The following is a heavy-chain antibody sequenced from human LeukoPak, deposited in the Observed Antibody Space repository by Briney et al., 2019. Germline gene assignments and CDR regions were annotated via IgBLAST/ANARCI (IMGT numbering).Heavy chain of an antibody. CDR3: ATCCGYSYANDY. J-gene: IGHJ4*02. CDR1: GGSISSYY. CDR2: IYYSGST. D-gene: IGHD5-18*01. V-gene: IGHV4-59*08. Sequence: PPETLSLTCTVSGGSISSYYWSWIRQPPGKGLEWIGYIYYSGSTNYNPSLKSRVTISVDTSKNQFSLKLSSVTAADTAVYYCATCCGYSYANDYWGQGTLVTVSS.